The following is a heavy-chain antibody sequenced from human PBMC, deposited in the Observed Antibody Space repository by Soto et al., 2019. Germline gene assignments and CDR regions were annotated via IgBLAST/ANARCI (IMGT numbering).Heavy chain of an antibody. Sequence: GGSLRLSCAASGFTFSSYWMHWVRQAPGKGLVWVSRINSDGSSTSYADPVKGRFTISRDNAKNTLYLQMNSLRAEDTAVYYCARGGSLNWYFDLWGRGTLVTVSS. D-gene: IGHD1-26*01. V-gene: IGHV3-74*01. J-gene: IGHJ2*01. CDR1: GFTFSSYW. CDR3: ARGGSLNWYFDL. CDR2: INSDGSST.